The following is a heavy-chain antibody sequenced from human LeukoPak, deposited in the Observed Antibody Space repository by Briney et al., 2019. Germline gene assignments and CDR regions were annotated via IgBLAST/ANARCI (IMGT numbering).Heavy chain of an antibody. CDR1: GFTFSSYA. D-gene: IGHD5-24*01. V-gene: IGHV3-23*01. J-gene: IGHJ4*02. CDR2: ISGSGGST. CDR3: AKDLDRWLQFQFDY. Sequence: GGSLRLSCAASGFTFSSYAMSWVRQAPGKGLEWVSGISGSGGSTYYADSVKGRFTVSRDNSKNTLYLQMNSLRAEDTAVYYCAKDLDRWLQFQFDYWGQGTLVTVSS.